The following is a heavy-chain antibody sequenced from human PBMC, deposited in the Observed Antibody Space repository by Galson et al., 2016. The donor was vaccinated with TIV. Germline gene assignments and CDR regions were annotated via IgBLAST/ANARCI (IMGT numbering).Heavy chain of an antibody. V-gene: IGHV2-5*01. CDR2: IYWNDDK. D-gene: IGHD5-24*01. CDR1: GFSLNTNVVG. J-gene: IGHJ5*01. Sequence: PALVKPTQTLTLTCTFSGFSLNTNVVGVGWIRQPPGKALEWLGLIYWNDDKPYSPSLKSRVPITKDTSRNQVVLTMTNMDPVDTATYYCAQTAIILSGWFDSWGQGTLVTVSS. CDR3: AQTAIILSGWFDS.